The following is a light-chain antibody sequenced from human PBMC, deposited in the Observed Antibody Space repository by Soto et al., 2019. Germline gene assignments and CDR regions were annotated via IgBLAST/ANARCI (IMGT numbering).Light chain of an antibody. CDR1: QGVSRY. CDR3: QQRSNWPIT. V-gene: IGKV3-11*01. J-gene: IGKJ5*01. Sequence: EIVLTQSPGTLSLSPGERATLSCRASQGVSRYLAWYQQKPGQAPRLLIYDASNRATGIPARFSGSGSGTDFTLTISRLEPEDFAVYYCQQRSNWPITFGQGTRLEIK. CDR2: DAS.